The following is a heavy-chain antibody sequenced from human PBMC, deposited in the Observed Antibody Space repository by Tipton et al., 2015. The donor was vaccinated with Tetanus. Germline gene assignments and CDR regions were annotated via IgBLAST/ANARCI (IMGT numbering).Heavy chain of an antibody. Sequence: SLRLSCSASGFIFTNYWMSWVRQAPGQGLEWVANINRDGSDKYYVDSVKGRFTISRDEAKNSLYLQMSSLRVGDTAVYYCARDRGEDWTNFYYMDVWGKGATVTGSS. V-gene: IGHV3-7*01. CDR1: GFIFTNYW. J-gene: IGHJ6*03. CDR3: ARDRGEDWTNFYYMDV. D-gene: IGHD3/OR15-3a*01. CDR2: INRDGSDK.